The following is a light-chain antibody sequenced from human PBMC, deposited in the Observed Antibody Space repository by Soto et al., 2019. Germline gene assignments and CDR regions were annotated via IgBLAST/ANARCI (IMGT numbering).Light chain of an antibody. CDR1: SSDVGGFNY. J-gene: IGLJ2*01. Sequence: QSVLTQPASVSGSPGQSITISCTGTSSDVGGFNYVSWYQHHPGKAPQLMIYDVSNRPSGVSNRFSGSKSGNTASLTISGLQAEDEADYYCSSYTSSSTLSVVFGGGTKLTV. V-gene: IGLV2-14*03. CDR3: SSYTSSSTLSVV. CDR2: DVS.